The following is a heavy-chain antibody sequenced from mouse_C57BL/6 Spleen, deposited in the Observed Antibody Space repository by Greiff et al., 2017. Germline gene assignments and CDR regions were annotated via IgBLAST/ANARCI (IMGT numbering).Heavy chain of an antibody. D-gene: IGHD4-1*01. CDR1: GFNIKDYY. CDR3: TTNWAWFAY. V-gene: IGHV14-1*01. J-gene: IGHJ3*01. CDR2: IDPEDGDT. Sequence: VQLQQSGAEFVRPGASVKLSCTASGFNIKDYYMHWVKQRPEQGLEWIGRIDPEDGDTEYAPTFQGKATMTANTSSNTAYLQLSSLTSEDTAVYYCTTNWAWFAYWGQGTLVTVSA.